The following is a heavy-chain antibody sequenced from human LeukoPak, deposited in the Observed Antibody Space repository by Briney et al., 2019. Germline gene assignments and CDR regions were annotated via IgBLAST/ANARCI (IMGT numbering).Heavy chain of an antibody. V-gene: IGHV1-18*01. Sequence: ASVKVSCKASGYTFTAYYIHWVRQAPGQGLEWMGWISAYNGNTNYAQKLQGRVTMTTDTSTSTAYMELRSLRSDDTAVYYCARAQLPPRACFDYWGQGTLVTVSS. D-gene: IGHD5-18*01. CDR3: ARAQLPPRACFDY. CDR2: ISAYNGNT. CDR1: GYTFTAYY. J-gene: IGHJ4*02.